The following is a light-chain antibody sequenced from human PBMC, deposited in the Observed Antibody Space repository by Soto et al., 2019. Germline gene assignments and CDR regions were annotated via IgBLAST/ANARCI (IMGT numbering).Light chain of an antibody. CDR3: RSYTSSCTRG. CDR2: EVS. CDR1: SSDVGAYDF. V-gene: IGLV2-14*03. Sequence: QSVLTQPASVSGSPGQSITISCTGTSSDVGAYDFVSWYQQHPDKAPKLMIYEVSNRPSGVSNRFSGSKSVNTATLTISGLQAEYEAEYYSRSYTSSCTRGFGNGTKLTVL. J-gene: IGLJ1*01.